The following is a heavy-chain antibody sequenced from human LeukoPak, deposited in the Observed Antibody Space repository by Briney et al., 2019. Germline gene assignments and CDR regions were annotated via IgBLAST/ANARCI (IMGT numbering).Heavy chain of an antibody. CDR2: ISSASSYT. CDR1: GFTFSDYY. D-gene: IGHD6-13*01. CDR3: TKAEQQLARDY. J-gene: IGHJ4*02. Sequence: GGSLRLSCAASGFTFSDYYMSWIRQAPGKGLEWVSYISSASSYTNYADSVKGRFSISRDNSKNTLYLQMNNLRAEDTAVYYCTKAEQQLARDYWGQGTLVTVSS. V-gene: IGHV3-11*05.